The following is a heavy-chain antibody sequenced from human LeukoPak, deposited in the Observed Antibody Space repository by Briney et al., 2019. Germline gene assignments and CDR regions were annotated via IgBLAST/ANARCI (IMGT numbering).Heavy chain of an antibody. CDR3: SRGSGWLSVY. Sequence: GGSLRLSCTASGFTFGDYLMSWFRQAPGKGREWIGFISGGTTEYAASVKGRFTISRDDSTSIVYLQMNSLTTEDTAVYYCSRGSGWLSVYWGQGTLVTVSS. J-gene: IGHJ4*02. D-gene: IGHD6-19*01. V-gene: IGHV3-49*03. CDR2: ISGGTT. CDR1: GFTFGDYL.